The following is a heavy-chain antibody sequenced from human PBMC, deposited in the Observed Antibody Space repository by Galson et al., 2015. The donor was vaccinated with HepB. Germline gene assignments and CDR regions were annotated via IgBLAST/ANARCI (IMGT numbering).Heavy chain of an antibody. J-gene: IGHJ4*02. CDR1: GGSISSYY. V-gene: IGHV4-59*01. CDR2: IYYSGST. CDR3: ARGRMATITDFDY. Sequence: ETLSLTCTVSGGSISSYYWSWIRQPPGKGLEWIGYIYYSGSTNYNPSLKSRVTISVDTSKNQFSLKLSSVTAADTAVYYCARGRMATITDFDYWGQGTLVTVSS. D-gene: IGHD5-24*01.